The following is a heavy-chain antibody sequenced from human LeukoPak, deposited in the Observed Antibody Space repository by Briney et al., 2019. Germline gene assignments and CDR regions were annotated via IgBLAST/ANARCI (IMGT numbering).Heavy chain of an antibody. CDR3: AKNGQSGFSFDP. Sequence: GSLRLSCAASGFTVSSNYMSWVRQPPGKGLEWIGEGSESGGTKFNPSLKSRVTISADTSKNQFSLKLNSVTAADTAVYYCAKNGQSGFSFDPWGQGTLVTVSS. V-gene: IGHV4-34*08. D-gene: IGHD3-3*01. J-gene: IGHJ5*02. CDR2: GSESGGT. CDR1: GFTVSSNY.